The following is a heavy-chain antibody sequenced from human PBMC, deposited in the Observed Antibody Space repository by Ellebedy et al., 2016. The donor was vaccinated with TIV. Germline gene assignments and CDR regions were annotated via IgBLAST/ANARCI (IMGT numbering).Heavy chain of an antibody. CDR3: ATDGSYGDYRSPTHAFVM. V-gene: IGHV3-7*01. CDR2: MRQDGGDK. Sequence: GGSLRLSCASSGFSFRSYWMTWVRQAPGRGLEWVANMRQDGGDKYYEDSVKGRFTIARDNAKNSLYLQMSSLRVEDTAVYYCATDGSYGDYRSPTHAFVMWGQGTMVAVSS. J-gene: IGHJ3*02. D-gene: IGHD4-17*01. CDR1: GFSFRSYW.